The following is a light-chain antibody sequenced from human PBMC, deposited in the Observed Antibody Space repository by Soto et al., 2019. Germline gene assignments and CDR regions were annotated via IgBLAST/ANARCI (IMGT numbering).Light chain of an antibody. V-gene: IGLV1-40*01. CDR1: SSNIGAGYD. Sequence: QLVLTQPPSVSGAPGQRVTISCTGSSSNIGAGYDVHWYRHLPGTAPKLLIYGNSNRPSGVPDRFSGSKSGTSASLAITGLQAEDEADYYCQSYDSSLSGVLFGGGTKLTVL. J-gene: IGLJ2*01. CDR2: GNS. CDR3: QSYDSSLSGVL.